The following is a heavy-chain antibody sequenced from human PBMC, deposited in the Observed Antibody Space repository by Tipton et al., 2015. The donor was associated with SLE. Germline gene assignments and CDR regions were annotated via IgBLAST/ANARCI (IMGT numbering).Heavy chain of an antibody. Sequence: TLSLTCTVSGGSISSYYWSWIRQPPGKGLEWIGHIYYSGSTNYNPSLKSRVTISVDTSKNQFSLKLSSVTAADTAVYYCARGRSYDSSGYYFYYYYYMDVWGKGTTVTVSS. D-gene: IGHD3-22*01. CDR1: GGSISSYY. CDR3: ARGRSYDSSGYYFYYYYYMDV. J-gene: IGHJ6*03. V-gene: IGHV4-59*01. CDR2: IYYSGST.